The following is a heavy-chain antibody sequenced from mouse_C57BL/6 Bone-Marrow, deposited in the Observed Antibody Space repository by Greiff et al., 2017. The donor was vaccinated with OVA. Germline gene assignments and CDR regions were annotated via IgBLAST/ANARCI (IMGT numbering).Heavy chain of an antibody. V-gene: IGHV1-74*01. J-gene: IGHJ2*01. Sequence: VQLQQSGAELVKPGASVKVSCKASGYTFTSYWMHWVKQRPGQGIEWIGRINPSDSDTNYNQKFKGKATLTVDTSSTTAYMQLISLTSEDSAIYYCAINGNYFYFDYWCQGTTLTVSS. CDR1: GYTFTSYW. CDR3: AINGNYFYFDY. D-gene: IGHD2-1*01. CDR2: INPSDSDT.